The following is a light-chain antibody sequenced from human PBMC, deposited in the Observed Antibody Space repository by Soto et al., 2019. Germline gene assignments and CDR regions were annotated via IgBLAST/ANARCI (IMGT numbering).Light chain of an antibody. CDR2: GAS. J-gene: IGKJ5*01. Sequence: EIVMTQSPATLSVSPGERATLSCRASQSFSSNLAWYQQKSGQTPRLLIYGASTRATGFPDRFSGSGSGTEFTLTISSLQSEDIAVYYCQQYSNWPITFGQGTRLEIK. CDR3: QQYSNWPIT. V-gene: IGKV3-15*01. CDR1: QSFSSN.